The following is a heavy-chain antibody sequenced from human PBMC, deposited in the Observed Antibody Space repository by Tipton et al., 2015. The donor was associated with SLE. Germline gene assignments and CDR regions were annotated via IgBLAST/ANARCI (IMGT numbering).Heavy chain of an antibody. Sequence: LTCAASGFTFSNAWMSWVRQAPGKGLEWVGRLKSKTDGGTTDYAAPVKGGFTISRDDSKNRLYLQMNSLKTEDTAVYYCTTGYGDFHYWGQGTLVTVSS. CDR2: LKSKTDGGTT. CDR1: GFTFSNAW. J-gene: IGHJ4*02. D-gene: IGHD4-17*01. V-gene: IGHV3-15*01. CDR3: TTGYGDFHY.